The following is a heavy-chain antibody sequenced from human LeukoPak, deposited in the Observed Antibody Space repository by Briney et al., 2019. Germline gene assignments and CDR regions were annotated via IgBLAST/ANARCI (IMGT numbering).Heavy chain of an antibody. CDR3: ARLADSSGWVVPHNWFDP. Sequence: GGSLKISCKGSRYSFTSYWIGWVRQMPGKGLEWMGIIYPGDSDTRYSPSFQGQVTISTDKSISTAYLQWSSLKASDTAMYYCARLADSSGWVVPHNWFDPWGQGTLVTVSS. CDR1: RYSFTSYW. D-gene: IGHD6-19*01. J-gene: IGHJ5*02. CDR2: IYPGDSDT. V-gene: IGHV5-51*01.